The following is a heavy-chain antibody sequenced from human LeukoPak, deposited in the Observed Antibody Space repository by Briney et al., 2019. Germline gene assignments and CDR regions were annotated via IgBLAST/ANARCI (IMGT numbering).Heavy chain of an antibody. V-gene: IGHV3-23*01. J-gene: IGHJ5*02. CDR1: GFTFSSYA. D-gene: IGHD4-11*01. Sequence: GGSLRLSCAASGFTFSSYAMSWVRQAPGKGLEWVSTFNGSGSSTYYADSVKGRFTISKDNSKNTLYLQMNSLRAEDTAIYYCAKDRSNYWYGIGWFDPWGQGTLVTVSS. CDR3: AKDRSNYWYGIGWFDP. CDR2: FNGSGSST.